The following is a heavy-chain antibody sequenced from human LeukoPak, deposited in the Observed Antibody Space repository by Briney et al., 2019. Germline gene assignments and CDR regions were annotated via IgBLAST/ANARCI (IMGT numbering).Heavy chain of an antibody. D-gene: IGHD3-10*01. CDR1: GGSISSGDYY. Sequence: PSETLSLTCTVSGGSISSGDYYWSWIRQPPGKGLGWIGYIYYSGSTYYNPSLKSRVTISVDTSKNQFSLKLSSVTAANTAVYYCARIGIIDAFDIWGQGTMVTVSS. J-gene: IGHJ3*02. V-gene: IGHV4-30-4*01. CDR2: IYYSGST. CDR3: ARIGIIDAFDI.